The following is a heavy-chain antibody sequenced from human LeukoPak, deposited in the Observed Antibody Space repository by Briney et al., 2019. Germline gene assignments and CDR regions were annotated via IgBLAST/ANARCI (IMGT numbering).Heavy chain of an antibody. CDR2: ISYDGSNK. CDR3: ARTNNFDY. J-gene: IGHJ4*02. V-gene: IGHV3-30*14. CDR1: GFTFSSYA. D-gene: IGHD2-8*01. Sequence: GGSLRLSCAASGFTFSSYAMHWVRQAPGKGLEWVAVISYDGSNKYYADSVKGRFTISRDNSRNTLYLQMNGLRAEDTAVYYCARTNNFDYWGQGTLVTVSS.